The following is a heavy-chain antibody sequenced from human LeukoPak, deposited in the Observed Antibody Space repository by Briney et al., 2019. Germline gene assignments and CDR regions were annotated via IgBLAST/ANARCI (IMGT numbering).Heavy chain of an antibody. J-gene: IGHJ3*02. CDR1: GFTFDDYG. CDR3: ARAGPHYAFDI. CDR2: INWNGGST. Sequence: GGSLRLSCAASGFTFDDYGMSWVRQAPGKGLEWVSGINWNGGSTGYADSVKGRFTISRDNAKNSLYLQMNSLRAEVTVLYHCARAGPHYAFDIWGQGTMVTVS. D-gene: IGHD1-26*01. V-gene: IGHV3-20*01.